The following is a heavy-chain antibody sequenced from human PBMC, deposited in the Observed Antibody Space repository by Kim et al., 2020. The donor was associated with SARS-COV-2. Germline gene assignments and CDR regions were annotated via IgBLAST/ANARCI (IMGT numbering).Heavy chain of an antibody. CDR3: AKDLAAAGNYYYYGMDV. Sequence: VKGRFTISRDNAKNSLYLQMNSLRAEDTALYYCAKDLAAAGNYYYYGMDVWGQGTTVTVSS. J-gene: IGHJ6*02. V-gene: IGHV3-9*01. D-gene: IGHD6-13*01.